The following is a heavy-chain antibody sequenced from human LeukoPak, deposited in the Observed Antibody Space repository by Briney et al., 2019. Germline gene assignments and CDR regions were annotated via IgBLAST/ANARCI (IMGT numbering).Heavy chain of an antibody. J-gene: IGHJ4*02. D-gene: IGHD1-1*01. CDR3: AKANWVSNADAVW. CDR1: GFTFSSYA. Sequence: GGSLRLSCAAVGFTFSSYAMGWVRQSPAGGREWVSSIRGGGDTFYADSVKGRFTLSRDDSRNTVFLQLNNLRVEDTAIYYCAKANWVSNADAVWWGQGTVVTVSS. V-gene: IGHV3-23*01. CDR2: IRGGGDT.